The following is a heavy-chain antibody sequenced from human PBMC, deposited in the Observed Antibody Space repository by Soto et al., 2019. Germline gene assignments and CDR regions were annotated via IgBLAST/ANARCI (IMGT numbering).Heavy chain of an antibody. CDR3: APGGSGHYYASSGPGFDY. CDR1: GFTFSSYA. J-gene: IGHJ4*02. Sequence: QVQLVESGGGVVQPGRSLRLSCAASGFTFSSYAMHWVRQAPGKGLEWVAVISYDGSNKYYADSVKGRFTISRDNSKNTLYRQLNSRRAEDTAVYYCAPGGSGHYYASSGPGFDYWGQGTLVTVSS. D-gene: IGHD3-22*01. CDR2: ISYDGSNK. V-gene: IGHV3-30-3*01.